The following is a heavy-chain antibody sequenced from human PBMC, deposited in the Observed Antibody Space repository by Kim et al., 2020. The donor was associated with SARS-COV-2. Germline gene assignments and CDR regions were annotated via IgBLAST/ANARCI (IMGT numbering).Heavy chain of an antibody. D-gene: IGHD3-3*01. Sequence: SETLSLTCTVSGGSISSSSYYWGWIRQPPGKGLEWIGSIYYSGSTYYNPSLKSRVTISVDTSKNQFSLKLSSVTAADTAVYYCARHQPDYDFWSGYPSQFDYWGQGTLVTVSS. CDR2: IYYSGST. CDR1: GGSISSSSYY. J-gene: IGHJ4*02. V-gene: IGHV4-39*01. CDR3: ARHQPDYDFWSGYPSQFDY.